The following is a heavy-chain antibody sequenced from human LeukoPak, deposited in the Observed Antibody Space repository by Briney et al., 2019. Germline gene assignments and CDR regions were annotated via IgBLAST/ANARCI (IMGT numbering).Heavy chain of an antibody. D-gene: IGHD3-22*01. Sequence: GEPLKISCKGSEYSFTSYWIGWVRQMPGKGLEWMGIIYPGDSDTRYSPSFQGQVTISADKSISTAYLQWSSLKASDTAMYYCARGPNYYDSSGYYYVPYWGQGTLVTVSS. CDR3: ARGPNYYDSSGYYYVPY. J-gene: IGHJ4*02. CDR2: IYPGDSDT. CDR1: EYSFTSYW. V-gene: IGHV5-51*01.